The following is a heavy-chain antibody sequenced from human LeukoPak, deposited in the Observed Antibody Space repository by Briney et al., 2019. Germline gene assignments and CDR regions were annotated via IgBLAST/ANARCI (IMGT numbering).Heavy chain of an antibody. CDR2: LDPEAGEM. V-gene: IGHV1-24*01. Sequence: GASVKVSCKVSGHTLTELSLHWVRQAPGKGLEWVGGLDPEAGEMIYSQKFQGRVTMTEDTSTDIAYMEMSSLRSEDTAVYYCATGRTWWDLLNYWGQGTQVTVSS. D-gene: IGHD1-26*01. J-gene: IGHJ4*02. CDR3: ATGRTWWDLLNY. CDR1: GHTLTELS.